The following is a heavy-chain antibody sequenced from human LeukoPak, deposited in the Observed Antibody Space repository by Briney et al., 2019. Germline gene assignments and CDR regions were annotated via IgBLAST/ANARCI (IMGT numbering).Heavy chain of an antibody. J-gene: IGHJ4*02. CDR2: IYSGDTT. D-gene: IGHD4-17*01. CDR1: GFTVSTNS. V-gene: IGHV3-66*04. CDR3: ARRGYGDYAPFDY. Sequence: GGSLRLSCAVSGFTVSTNSMTWVRQAPGKGLEWVSLIYSGDTTYYADSVKGRFTISRDNSKNTLYLQMNSLRADDTALYYCARRGYGDYAPFDYWGQGTLVTVSS.